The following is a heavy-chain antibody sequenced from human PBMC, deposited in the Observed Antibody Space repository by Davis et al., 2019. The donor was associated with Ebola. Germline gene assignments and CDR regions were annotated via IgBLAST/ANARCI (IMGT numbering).Heavy chain of an antibody. CDR1: GFIFSSYD. Sequence: PGGSLRLSCAASGFIFSSYDINWVRQAPGKGLEWVSGIDGSGASTYYADSVKGRFTISTDNSKNTPYLQMTSLGAEDTAVYSCAKVNWPVVGVGVTGWGQGTLVTVSS. D-gene: IGHD2-15*01. J-gene: IGHJ4*02. CDR2: IDGSGAST. V-gene: IGHV3-23*01. CDR3: AKVNWPVVGVGVTG.